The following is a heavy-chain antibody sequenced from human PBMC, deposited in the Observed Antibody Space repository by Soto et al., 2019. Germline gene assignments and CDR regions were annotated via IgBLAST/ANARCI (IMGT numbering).Heavy chain of an antibody. CDR1: GGTFSSYA. CDR2: IIPIFGTA. D-gene: IGHD1-7*01. CDR3: ARGRWNYGFHAFDI. Sequence: ASVKVSCKASGGTFSSYAISWVRQAPGQGLEWMGGIIPIFGTANYAQKFQGRVTITADESTSTAYMELSSLRSEDTAVYYCARGRWNYGFHAFDIWGQGTMVTVSS. V-gene: IGHV1-69*13. J-gene: IGHJ3*02.